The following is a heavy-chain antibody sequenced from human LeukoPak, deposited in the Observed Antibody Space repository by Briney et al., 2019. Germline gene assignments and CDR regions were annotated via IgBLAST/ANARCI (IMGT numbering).Heavy chain of an antibody. CDR1: GFTFSSYG. J-gene: IGHJ4*02. V-gene: IGHV3-30*18. CDR2: ISYDGSNK. D-gene: IGHD1-26*01. CDR3: AKALPRIVGATEGVDY. Sequence: PGRSLRLSCAASGFTFSSYGMHWVRQAPGKGLEWVAVISYDGSNKYYADSVKGRFTISRDNSKNTLYLQMNSLRAEDTAVYYCAKALPRIVGATEGVDYWGQGTLVTASS.